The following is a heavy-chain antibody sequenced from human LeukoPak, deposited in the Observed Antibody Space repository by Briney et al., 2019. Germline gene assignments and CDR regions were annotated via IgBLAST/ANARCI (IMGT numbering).Heavy chain of an antibody. Sequence: GGALRLSCAASGLTFRSSAMSWVRQAPGKGLEWVSTISGSGDNTYYADSVKGRFTISRDSSKSTLYLQMNSLRTEDTAVYYCAKDLWERSIWGQGTIVT. CDR2: ISGSGDNT. CDR1: GLTFRSSA. V-gene: IGHV3-23*01. D-gene: IGHD1-26*01. CDR3: AKDLWERSI. J-gene: IGHJ3*02.